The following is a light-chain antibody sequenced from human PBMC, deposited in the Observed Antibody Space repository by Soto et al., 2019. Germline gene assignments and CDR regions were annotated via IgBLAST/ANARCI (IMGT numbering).Light chain of an antibody. Sequence: EIVLTQSPATLSLSPGERATLSCRASQTVDNYLAWYQQKPGQAPRLLIYDASHRATGIPARFSGSGSETDRTGTDSSLEPGDFAVYYCQQRRSWPITFGQGTRLEI. V-gene: IGKV3-11*01. J-gene: IGKJ5*01. CDR1: QTVDNY. CDR2: DAS. CDR3: QQRRSWPIT.